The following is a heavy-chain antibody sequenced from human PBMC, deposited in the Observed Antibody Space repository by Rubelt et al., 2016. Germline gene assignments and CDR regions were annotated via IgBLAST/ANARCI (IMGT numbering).Heavy chain of an antibody. CDR3: ARGLDNYGY. J-gene: IGHJ4*02. CDR1: GGSFSGYY. D-gene: IGHD3-16*01. CDR2: IFSSGST. Sequence: QVQLQQWGAGLLKPSETLSLTCAVYGGSFSGYYWSWIRQPPGKGLEWIASIFSSGSTSYSPSLKSRVTISVDTSKNQFSLKLSSVTAADTAVYYCARGLDNYGYWGQGTLVTVSS. V-gene: IGHV4-34*01.